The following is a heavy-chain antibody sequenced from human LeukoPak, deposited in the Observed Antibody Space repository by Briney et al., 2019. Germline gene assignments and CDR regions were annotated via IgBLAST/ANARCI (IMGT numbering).Heavy chain of an antibody. V-gene: IGHV4-38-2*02. Sequence: KPSETLSLTCTVSGYSISSGYYWGWIRQPPGKGLEWIGSIYHSGSTYYNPSLKSRVTISVDTSKNQFSLKLSSVPAADTAVYYCARGGPEGSSGYYAYFDYWGQGTLVTVSS. D-gene: IGHD3-22*01. J-gene: IGHJ4*02. CDR3: ARGGPEGSSGYYAYFDY. CDR1: GYSISSGYY. CDR2: IYHSGST.